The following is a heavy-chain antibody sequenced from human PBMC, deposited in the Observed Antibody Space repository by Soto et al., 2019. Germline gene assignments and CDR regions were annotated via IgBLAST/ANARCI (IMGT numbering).Heavy chain of an antibody. CDR1: GYSIRSGYF. J-gene: IGHJ3*02. CDR2: MYHSGIT. CDR3: ATYRKFFQI. V-gene: IGHV4-38-2*01. Sequence: SETLSLTCAVSGYSIRSGYFWGWIRQPPGKGLEWIGSMYHSGITYYNLSLKSRVTISVDTSKNQLSLKLSSATAADTAVYYCATYRKFFQIWGQGTKVTVSS.